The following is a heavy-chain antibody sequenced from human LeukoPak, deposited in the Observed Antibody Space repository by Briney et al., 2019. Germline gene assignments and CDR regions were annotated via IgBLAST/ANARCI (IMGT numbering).Heavy chain of an antibody. Sequence: PSETLSLTCAVYGGSFSGYYWSWIRQPPGKGLEWIGEINHSGSTNYNPSLKSRVTISVDTSKNQFSLKLSSVTAADTAVYYCARRAYPFPFDYWGQGTLVTVSS. CDR2: INHSGST. D-gene: IGHD2/OR15-2a*01. V-gene: IGHV4-34*01. CDR3: ARRAYPFPFDY. CDR1: GGSFSGYY. J-gene: IGHJ4*02.